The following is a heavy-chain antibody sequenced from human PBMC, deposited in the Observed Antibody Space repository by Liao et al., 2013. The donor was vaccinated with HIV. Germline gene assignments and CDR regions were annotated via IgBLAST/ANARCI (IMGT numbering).Heavy chain of an antibody. V-gene: IGHV4-30-2*01. D-gene: IGHD5-18*01. CDR1: GGSISSGGYS. CDR3: ARADTTMVGGTTFXY. CDR2: IYYSGST. Sequence: QLQLQESGSGLVKPSQTLSLTCAVSGGSISSGGYSWSWIRQPPGKGLEWIGYIYYSGSTYYNPSLKSRVTISVDRSKNQFSLKLSSVTAADTAVYYCARADTTMVGGTTFXYWGQGTLVTVSS. J-gene: IGHJ4*02.